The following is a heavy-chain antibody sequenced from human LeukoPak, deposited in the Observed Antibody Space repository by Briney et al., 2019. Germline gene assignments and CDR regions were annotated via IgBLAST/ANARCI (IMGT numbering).Heavy chain of an antibody. D-gene: IGHD6-6*01. V-gene: IGHV1-2*02. CDR3: ARDESIAYENNWFDP. CDR1: GYTFTGYY. CDR2: INPNSGGT. Sequence: ASVKVSCKASGYTFTGYYMHWVRQAPGQGLEWMGWINPNSGGTNYAQKFQGRVTMTRDMSISTAYMELSRLRSDDTAVYYCARDESIAYENNWFDPWGQGTLVTVSS. J-gene: IGHJ5*02.